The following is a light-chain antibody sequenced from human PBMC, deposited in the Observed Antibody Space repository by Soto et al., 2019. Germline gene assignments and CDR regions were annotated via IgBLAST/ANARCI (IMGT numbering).Light chain of an antibody. CDR1: QSIVGNY. V-gene: IGKV3-20*01. J-gene: IGKJ5*01. CDR3: QKYGGSFIT. Sequence: EIVLTQSPGTLSLSPGERGTLSCRASQSIVGNYLAWYQQKPGQAPRLLIYGASSRAAGIPDRFTGSGTGTDFALTITRLEPEDFAVYYCQKYGGSFITFGQGTRLE. CDR2: GAS.